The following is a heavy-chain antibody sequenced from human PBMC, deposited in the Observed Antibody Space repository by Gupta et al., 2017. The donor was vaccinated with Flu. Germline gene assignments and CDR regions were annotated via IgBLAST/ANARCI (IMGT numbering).Heavy chain of an antibody. Sequence: EWMGWINTNTGNPKYAEGFTGRFVFSLDTSVTTASLQISSLKAEDTAVYYCARGHCYYYYMDVWGKGTTVTVSS. CDR2: INTNTGNP. J-gene: IGHJ6*03. CDR3: ARGHCYYYYMDV. V-gene: IGHV7-4-1*02.